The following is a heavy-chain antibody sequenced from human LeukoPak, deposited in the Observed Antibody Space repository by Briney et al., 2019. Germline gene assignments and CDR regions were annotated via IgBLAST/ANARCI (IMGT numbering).Heavy chain of an antibody. CDR1: GFIFTNYA. D-gene: IGHD3-3*01. J-gene: IGHJ4*02. CDR3: AKGAQYDFWSGYTLEYFDV. CDR2: ISASGGST. Sequence: GGSLRLSCAASGFIFTNYAMSWVRQAPGKGLEWGSFISASGGSTHYADSVKGRFTISRDNSNNTLYLQINSLRAEDTAAYYCAKGAQYDFWSGYTLEYFDVWGKGTLVTVSS. V-gene: IGHV3-23*01.